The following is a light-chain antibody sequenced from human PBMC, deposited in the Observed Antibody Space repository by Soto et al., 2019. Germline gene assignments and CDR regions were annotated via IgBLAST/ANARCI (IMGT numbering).Light chain of an antibody. CDR2: GAS. J-gene: IGKJ5*01. CDR1: QSVSSSY. CDR3: QQRSNWPPPIT. Sequence: EIVLTQSPGTLSLSPGERATLSCRASQSVSSSYLAWYQQKPGQAPRLLIYGASSGATGIPDRFSGSGSGTDFTLTISSLEAEDFAVYYCQQRSNWPPPITFGQGTRLEI. V-gene: IGKV3D-20*02.